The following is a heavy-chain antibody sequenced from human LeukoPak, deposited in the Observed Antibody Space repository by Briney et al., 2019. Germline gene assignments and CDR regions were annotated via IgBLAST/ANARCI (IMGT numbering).Heavy chain of an antibody. CDR2: ISSSGSTI. V-gene: IGHV3-48*01. CDR3: ARDDLGTSYFYFGMDV. CDR1: GFTFSSYS. Sequence: GGSLRLSCAASGFTFSSYSMNWVRQAPGKGLEWVSYISSSGSTIYYAGSVKGRFTISRDNAKNSLYLQMNSLRAEDTAVYYCARDDLGTSYFYFGMDVWGQGTTVTVSS. D-gene: IGHD3/OR15-3a*01. J-gene: IGHJ6*02.